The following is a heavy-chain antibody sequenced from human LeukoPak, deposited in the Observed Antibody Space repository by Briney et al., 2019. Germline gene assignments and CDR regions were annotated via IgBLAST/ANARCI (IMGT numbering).Heavy chain of an antibody. D-gene: IGHD2-8*01. Sequence: SETLSLTCTVSGGSVSSDRNYWIWIRQPPGKGLEWIGYIYSSGITDYSPSLKSRVTISVDTSKNQFSLRLTSVTAADTAVYYCARGTSLWGQGTLVTVSS. J-gene: IGHJ4*02. CDR2: IYSSGIT. CDR3: ARGTSL. V-gene: IGHV4-61*01. CDR1: GGSVSSDRNY.